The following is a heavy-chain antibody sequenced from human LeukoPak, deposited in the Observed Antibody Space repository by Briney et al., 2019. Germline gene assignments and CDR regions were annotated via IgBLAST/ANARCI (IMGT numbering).Heavy chain of an antibody. CDR3: ARSSDSSGYYFNFDY. CDR1: GGSISNFY. CDR2: IHYSGST. D-gene: IGHD3-22*01. Sequence: SETLSLTCPVSGGSISNFYWSWIRQPPGKGLEWIAYIHYSGSTNYNPSLKSRVTISVDTSNNQFSLKLRSVTAAGTAVYYCARSSDSSGYYFNFDYWGQGTLVTVSS. V-gene: IGHV4-59*01. J-gene: IGHJ4*02.